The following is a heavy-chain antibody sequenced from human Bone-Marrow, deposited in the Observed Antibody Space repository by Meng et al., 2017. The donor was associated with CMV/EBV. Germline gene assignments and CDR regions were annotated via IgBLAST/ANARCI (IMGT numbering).Heavy chain of an antibody. J-gene: IGHJ4*02. V-gene: IGHV1-2*02. Sequence: ASVKVSCKASGYTFTGYHMHWVRQAPGQGLEWMGWINPNSGGTNYAQKFQGRVTMTRDTSISTAYMELSRLRSDDTAVYYCARGQLWSGSGDIGYWGQGTLVTVSS. CDR3: ARGQLWSGSGDIGY. D-gene: IGHD3-3*01. CDR1: GYTFTGYH. CDR2: INPNSGGT.